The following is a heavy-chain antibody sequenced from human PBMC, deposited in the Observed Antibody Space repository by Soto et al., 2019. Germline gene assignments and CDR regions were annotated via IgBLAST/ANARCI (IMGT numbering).Heavy chain of an antibody. CDR1: GNSLTYVS. V-gene: IGHV1-3*01. D-gene: IGHD6-19*01. CDR3: ARGVAGPLHWFDP. Sequence: ASVKVSCKVSGNSLTYVSMHWVRQAPGQGLEWMGWINADNGNTNYSQKFQGRVTITRDTSASTAYMELSSLRSEDTAVYYCARGVAGPLHWFDPWGQGTLVTVS. J-gene: IGHJ5*02. CDR2: INADNGNT.